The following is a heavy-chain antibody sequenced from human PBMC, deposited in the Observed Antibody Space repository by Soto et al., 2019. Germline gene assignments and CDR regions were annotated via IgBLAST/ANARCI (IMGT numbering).Heavy chain of an antibody. CDR3: ANWPNPLGPGYGMDV. CDR2: ISGSGGST. CDR1: GFTFSSYA. V-gene: IGHV3-23*01. J-gene: IGHJ6*02. D-gene: IGHD6-13*01. Sequence: EVQLLESGGGLVQPGGSLRLSCAASGFTFSSYAMSWVRQAPGKGLEWVSAISGSGGSTYYADSVKGRFTISRDNSKNTLYLQMYSLRAEDTAVYYCANWPNPLGPGYGMDVWGQGTTVTVSS.